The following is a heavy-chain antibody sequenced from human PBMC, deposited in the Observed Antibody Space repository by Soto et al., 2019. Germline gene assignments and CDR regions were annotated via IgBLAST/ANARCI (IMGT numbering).Heavy chain of an antibody. J-gene: IGHJ5*02. D-gene: IGHD6-19*01. CDR3: ARVGGSSGWYWFDP. CDR2: IYYSGST. V-gene: IGHV4-61*01. CDR1: GGSVSSGSYY. Sequence: QVQLQESGPGLVKPSETLSLTCTVSGGSVSSGSYYWSWIRQPPGKGLEWIGYIYYSGSTNYNPSLKSRVTISVDTSKNQFSLKLSSVTAADTAVYYCARVGGSSGWYWFDPWGQGTLVTVSS.